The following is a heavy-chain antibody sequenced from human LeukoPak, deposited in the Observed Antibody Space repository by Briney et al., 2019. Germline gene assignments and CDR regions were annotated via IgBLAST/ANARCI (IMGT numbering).Heavy chain of an antibody. Sequence: GGSLRLSCAASGFTFSNYWMSWVRQAPGRGLEWVATVRQDGNEKYYVDSVKGRFAISRDNAKNSLYLQMNSLRAEDTAVYYCARDYVWGSDRYTDYWGQGTLVTVSS. CDR1: GFTFSNYW. CDR2: VRQDGNEK. CDR3: ARDYVWGSDRYTDY. V-gene: IGHV3-7*05. D-gene: IGHD3-16*02. J-gene: IGHJ4*02.